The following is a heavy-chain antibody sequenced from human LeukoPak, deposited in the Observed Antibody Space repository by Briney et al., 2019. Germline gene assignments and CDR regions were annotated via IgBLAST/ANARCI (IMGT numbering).Heavy chain of an antibody. J-gene: IGHJ4*02. CDR1: GFTFSSYE. CDR3: ASLGYSYGLGFDY. D-gene: IGHD5-18*01. V-gene: IGHV3-48*01. Sequence: GGSLRLSCAASGFTFSSYEMNWVRQAPGKGLEWVSYISSSSSTIYYADSVKGRFTISRDNAKNSLYLQMNSLRAEDTAVYYCASLGYSYGLGFDYWGQGTLVTVSS. CDR2: ISSSSSTI.